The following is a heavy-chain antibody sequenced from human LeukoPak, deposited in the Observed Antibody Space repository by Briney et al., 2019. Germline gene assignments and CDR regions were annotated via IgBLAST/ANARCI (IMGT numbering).Heavy chain of an antibody. J-gene: IGHJ4*02. Sequence: GGSLRLSCTGSGFTFGDHSMRWVRQAPGKGLEWIGFITSKPFGETSHYAASVSGRFTFSRDDSKSIAYLQMNSLKTEDTAVYYCARRDGMILPVWGQGTLVTVSS. CDR3: ARRDGMILPV. CDR1: GFTFGDHS. V-gene: IGHV3-49*04. CDR2: ITSKPFGETS. D-gene: IGHD3/OR15-3a*01.